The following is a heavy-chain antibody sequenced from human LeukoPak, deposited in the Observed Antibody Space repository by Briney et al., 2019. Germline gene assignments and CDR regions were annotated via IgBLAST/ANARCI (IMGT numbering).Heavy chain of an antibody. CDR1: GFTFSSYW. J-gene: IGHJ4*02. CDR2: INTDGSST. Sequence: GGSLRLSCAASGFTFSSYWMHWVRQAPGKGLVWVSRINTDGSSTNYADSVKGRFTISRDNAKNTLYLQMDSLRAEDTAVYYCASPRVGTTSPHYWGQGSLVTVSS. V-gene: IGHV3-74*01. D-gene: IGHD1-26*01. CDR3: ASPRVGTTSPHY.